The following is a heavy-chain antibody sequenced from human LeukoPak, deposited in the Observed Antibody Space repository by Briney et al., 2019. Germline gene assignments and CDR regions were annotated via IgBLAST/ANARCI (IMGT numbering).Heavy chain of an antibody. V-gene: IGHV4-38-2*01. J-gene: IGHJ4*02. CDR1: GYSISSGYY. CDR2: IYYSGST. D-gene: IGHD3-22*01. Sequence: SETLSLTCAVSGYSISSGYYWGWIRQPPGKGLEWIGSIYYSGSTYYNPSLKSRVTISVDTSKNQFSLKLSSVTAADTTVYYCARLYGSSGYYYSYYFDYWGQGTLVTVSS. CDR3: ARLYGSSGYYYSYYFDY.